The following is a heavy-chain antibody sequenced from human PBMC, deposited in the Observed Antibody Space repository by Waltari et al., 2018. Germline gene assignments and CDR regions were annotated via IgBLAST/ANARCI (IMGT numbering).Heavy chain of an antibody. CDR3: AKVPYYYDSSGYSQQGY. CDR1: GFTFSSYA. J-gene: IGHJ4*02. V-gene: IGHV3-23*01. Sequence: VQLLESGGGLVQPGGSLRLSCAASGFTFSSYAMSWVRQATGKGLEWVSAISGSGGSTYYADSVKGRFTISRDNSKNTLYLQMNSLRAEDTAVYYCAKVPYYYDSSGYSQQGYWGQGTLVTVSS. D-gene: IGHD3-22*01. CDR2: ISGSGGST.